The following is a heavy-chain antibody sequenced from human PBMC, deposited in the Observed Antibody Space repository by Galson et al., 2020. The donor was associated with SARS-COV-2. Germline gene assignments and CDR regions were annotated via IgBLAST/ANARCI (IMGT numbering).Heavy chain of an antibody. CDR2: IYYSGNT. V-gene: IGHV4-59*01. CDR1: GSSISSYY. CDR3: ARLMRRRYSGDDPAPYYDYDYMYV. Sequence: SETLSLTCTASGSSISSYYWSWVRQSPGKGLEWVGYIYYSGNTNYTPSLKSRVTMSVDTSKSQFSLKLSSVTAADTAVYYCARLMRRRYSGDDPAPYYDYDYMYVWGKGTTVTVSS. D-gene: IGHD5-12*01. J-gene: IGHJ6*03.